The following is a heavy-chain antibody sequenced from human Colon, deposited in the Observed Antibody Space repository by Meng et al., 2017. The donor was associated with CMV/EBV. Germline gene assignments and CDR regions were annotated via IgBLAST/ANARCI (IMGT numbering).Heavy chain of an antibody. CDR2: ISGSGGST. J-gene: IGHJ4*02. Sequence: GESLKISCAASEFSVSNNEMSWVRQAPGKGLEWVSAISGSGGSTYYADSVKGRFTISRDNSKNTLYLQMNSLRAEDTAVYYCAKGGVYSSTWGDYWGQGTLVTVSS. V-gene: IGHV3-23*01. D-gene: IGHD6-13*01. CDR3: AKGGVYSSTWGDY. CDR1: EFSVSNNE.